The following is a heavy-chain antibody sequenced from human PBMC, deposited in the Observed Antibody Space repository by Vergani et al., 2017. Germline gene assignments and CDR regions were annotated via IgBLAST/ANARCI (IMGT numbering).Heavy chain of an antibody. Sequence: EVQLVESGGGLVQPGGSLRLSCAASGFTFSSYWMHWVRQAPGKGLVWVSRINSDGSSTSYADSVKGRFTISRDNSKNTLYLQMNSLRAEDTAVYYCARSGTTYYYYMDVWGKGTTVTVSS. V-gene: IGHV3-74*01. CDR2: INSDGSST. CDR1: GFTFSSYW. CDR3: ARSGTTYYYYMDV. D-gene: IGHD2/OR15-2a*01. J-gene: IGHJ6*03.